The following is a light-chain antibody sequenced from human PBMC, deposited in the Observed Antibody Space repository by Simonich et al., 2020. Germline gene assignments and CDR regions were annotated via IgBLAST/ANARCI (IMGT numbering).Light chain of an antibody. J-gene: IGLJ3*02. Sequence: QLVLTQSPSASASLGASVKLTCTQSSGNSSYAIAWHQQHPEKGPRYLMKLNSDGSHSKGDGIPDRFSGSSSGAERYLTISSLQSEDEADYYCQTWGTGIRVFGGGTKLTVL. CDR3: QTWGTGIRV. V-gene: IGLV4-69*01. CDR2: LNSDGSH. CDR1: SGNSSYA.